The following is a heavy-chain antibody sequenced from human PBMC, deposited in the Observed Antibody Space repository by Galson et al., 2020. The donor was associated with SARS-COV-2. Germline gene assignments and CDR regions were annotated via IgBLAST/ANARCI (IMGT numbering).Heavy chain of an antibody. J-gene: IGHJ4*02. CDR1: GFTFSSYG. CDR3: ARDTAMVLGYFDY. CDR2: IWYDGSNK. D-gene: IGHD5-18*01. V-gene: IGHV3-33*01. Sequence: GESLKISCAASGFTFSSYGMHWVRQAPGKGLEWVAVIWYDGSNKYYADSVKGRFTISRDNSKNTLYLQMNSLIAEDTAVYYCARDTAMVLGYFDYWGQGTLVTVSS.